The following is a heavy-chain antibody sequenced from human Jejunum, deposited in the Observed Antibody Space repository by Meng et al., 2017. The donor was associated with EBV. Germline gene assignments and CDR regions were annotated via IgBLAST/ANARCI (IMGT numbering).Heavy chain of an antibody. V-gene: IGHV1-3*01. CDR1: GYTFTSYA. Sequence: QVQRVQSGAEVKKPGASVKVSCKASGYTFTSYAMQWVRQAPGQGFEWMGWIYAGNGDTKYSQKFQGRVTISMDTSASTAYMELSSLRSEDTAVYYCAGVKYNTGWHTFDPWGQGTLVTVSS. J-gene: IGHJ5*02. D-gene: IGHD6-19*01. CDR3: AGVKYNTGWHTFDP. CDR2: IYAGNGDT.